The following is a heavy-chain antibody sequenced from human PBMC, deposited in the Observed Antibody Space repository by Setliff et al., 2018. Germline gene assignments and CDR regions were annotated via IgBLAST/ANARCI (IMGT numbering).Heavy chain of an antibody. D-gene: IGHD2-8*01. V-gene: IGHV3-23*01. J-gene: IGHJ4*02. CDR1: GFTFGAYT. CDR3: AKDRVPDGKWDFDS. Sequence: GESLKISCVASGFTFGAYTLTWVRQAPGKGLEFVSGVDQGANTYYGDSVKGRFTISRDNSQNTVYLQMTNLRVEDMAIYYCAKDRVPDGKWDFDSSGPGIQVTVSS. CDR2: VDQGANT.